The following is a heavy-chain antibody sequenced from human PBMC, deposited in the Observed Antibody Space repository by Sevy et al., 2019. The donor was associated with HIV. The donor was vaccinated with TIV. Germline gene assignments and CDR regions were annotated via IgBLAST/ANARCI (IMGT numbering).Heavy chain of an antibody. J-gene: IGHJ3*02. CDR2: ISYDGSNK. Sequence: GGSLRLSCAASGFTFSSYAMHWVRQAPGKGLEWVAVISYDGSNKYYADSVKGRFTISRDNSKNTLYLQMNSLRAEDTAVYYCARGSDYYYDSSDAFDIWGLGTMVTVSS. V-gene: IGHV3-30-3*01. D-gene: IGHD3-22*01. CDR3: ARGSDYYYDSSDAFDI. CDR1: GFTFSSYA.